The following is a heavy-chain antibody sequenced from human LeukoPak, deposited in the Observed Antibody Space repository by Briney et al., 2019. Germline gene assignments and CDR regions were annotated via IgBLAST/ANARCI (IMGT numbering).Heavy chain of an antibody. D-gene: IGHD7-27*01. Sequence: GRSLRLSCAASGFTFSSYGMHWVRQAPGKGLEWVAVIWYDGSNKYYADSVKGRFTISRDNSKNTLYLQMNSLRAEDTAVYYCARDDHLGPDGKFSDFGYWGQGALVSVSS. CDR3: ARDDHLGPDGKFSDFGY. V-gene: IGHV3-33*01. CDR2: IWYDGSNK. CDR1: GFTFSSYG. J-gene: IGHJ4*02.